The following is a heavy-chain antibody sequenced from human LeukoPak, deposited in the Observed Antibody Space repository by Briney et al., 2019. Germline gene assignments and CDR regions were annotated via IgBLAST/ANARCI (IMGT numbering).Heavy chain of an antibody. CDR1: GFTFSNYG. CDR2: IRYDGNNK. Sequence: PGGSLRLSCAASGFTFSNYGMHWVRQAPGKGLEWVAFIRYDGNNKYYADSVKGRFTISRDNSKNTLYLQMNSLRAEDTAVYYCAKADPQWEWEEGYYYYYMDVWGKGTTVTISS. D-gene: IGHD1-26*01. CDR3: AKADPQWEWEEGYYYYYMDV. V-gene: IGHV3-30*02. J-gene: IGHJ6*03.